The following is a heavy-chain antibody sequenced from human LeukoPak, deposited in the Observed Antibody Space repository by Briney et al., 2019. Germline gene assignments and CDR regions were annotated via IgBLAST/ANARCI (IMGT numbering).Heavy chain of an antibody. Sequence: SETLSLTCTVSGGSISSYYWSWIRQPPGKGLEWIGYIYYSGSTNYNPSLKSRVTISVDTSKNQFSLKLSSVTAADTAVYYCARTYSSCWIDYWGQGTLVTVSS. CDR3: ARTYSSCWIDY. D-gene: IGHD6-13*01. V-gene: IGHV4-59*08. CDR2: IYYSGST. J-gene: IGHJ4*02. CDR1: GGSISSYY.